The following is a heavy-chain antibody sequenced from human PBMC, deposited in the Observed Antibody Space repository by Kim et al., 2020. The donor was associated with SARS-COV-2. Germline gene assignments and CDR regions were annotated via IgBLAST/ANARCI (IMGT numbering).Heavy chain of an antibody. CDR1: GYTFTSNY. J-gene: IGHJ5*02. Sequence: ASVKVSCKASGYTFTSNYMHWVRQAPGQGLEWMGLIDPSSGVASYSQKFQGRVTLTRDTSTNTVYMELRSLKLDDTAMYYCARDSGDGSSGHLNWFDPWG. V-gene: IGHV1-46*01. CDR2: IDPSSGVA. CDR3: ARDSGDGSSGHLNWFDP. D-gene: IGHD3-22*01.